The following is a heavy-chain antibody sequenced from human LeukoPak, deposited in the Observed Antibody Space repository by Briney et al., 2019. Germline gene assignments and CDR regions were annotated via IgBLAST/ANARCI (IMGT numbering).Heavy chain of an antibody. Sequence: ASVKVSCKASGYTFTGYYMHWVRQAPGQGLEWMGWINPNSGGTNYAQKFQGWVTMTRDTSISTAYMELSRLRSDDTAVYYCAREVTMVRGVTHLGYWGQGTLVTVSS. CDR2: INPNSGGT. D-gene: IGHD3-10*01. CDR1: GYTFTGYY. J-gene: IGHJ4*02. CDR3: AREVTMVRGVTHLGY. V-gene: IGHV1-2*04.